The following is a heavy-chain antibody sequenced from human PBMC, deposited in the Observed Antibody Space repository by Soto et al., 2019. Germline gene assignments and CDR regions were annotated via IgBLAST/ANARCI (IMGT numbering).Heavy chain of an antibody. Sequence: QVQLVESGGGVVQPGGSLRLSCAASGFTFSGNGMHWVRQAPGKGLEWVADIWYDGSKKYYADSVKGRFTISRDNSRNTLYLKGNSRRAEDTAMYYCARDTCYSDSSHTLDSWGQGTLVTVSS. CDR2: IWYDGSKK. J-gene: IGHJ4*02. CDR1: GFTFSGNG. CDR3: ARDTCYSDSSHTLDS. D-gene: IGHD6-19*01. V-gene: IGHV3-33*01.